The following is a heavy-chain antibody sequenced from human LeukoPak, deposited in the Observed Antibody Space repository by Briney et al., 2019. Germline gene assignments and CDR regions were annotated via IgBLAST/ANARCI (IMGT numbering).Heavy chain of an antibody. J-gene: IGHJ3*02. CDR2: ISSSSSTI. CDR1: GFTFSSYS. Sequence: GGSLRLSCAASGFTFSSYSMNWVRQAPGKGLEWVSYISSSSSTIYYADSVKGRFTISRDNAKSSLYLQMNSLRAEDTAVYYCARDLRVTMIVVASDAFDIWGQGTMVTVSS. D-gene: IGHD3-22*01. CDR3: ARDLRVTMIVVASDAFDI. V-gene: IGHV3-48*04.